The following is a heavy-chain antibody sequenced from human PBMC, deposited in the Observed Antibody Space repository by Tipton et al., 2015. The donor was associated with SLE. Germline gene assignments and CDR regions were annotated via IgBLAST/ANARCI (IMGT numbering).Heavy chain of an antibody. CDR2: SNPSGST. J-gene: IGHJ6*03. D-gene: IGHD3-10*01. CDR3: ARTEVRGVIAMDV. V-gene: IGHV4-34*01. Sequence: TLSLTCAVYGGSFSGYYWSWIRQPPGKGLEWIGESNPSGSTNYNPSLKSRVTISVDTSKNQFSLKLTSVTAADTAVYYCARTEVRGVIAMDVWGKGTTVTVSS. CDR1: GGSFSGYY.